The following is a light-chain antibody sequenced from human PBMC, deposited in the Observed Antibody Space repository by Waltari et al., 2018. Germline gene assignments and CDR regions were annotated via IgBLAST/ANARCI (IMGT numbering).Light chain of an antibody. CDR1: SKNIGIYV. J-gene: IGLJ2*01. V-gene: IGLV1-36*01. Sequence: QSALTQEASVSGTVGQTVSLSCSGHSKNIGIYVVGWYQQISHGPPKTVMFGDSLPSGIPDRFSGSRSGTTASLSISDLQAEDEGFYYCSTWDSSLTAQVFGGGTKLTVL. CDR3: STWDSSLTAQV. CDR2: GDS.